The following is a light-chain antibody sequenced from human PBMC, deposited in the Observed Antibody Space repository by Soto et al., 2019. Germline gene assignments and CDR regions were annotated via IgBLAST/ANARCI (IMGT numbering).Light chain of an antibody. V-gene: IGKV1-5*01. Sequence: DIQMTQSPSTRSASGGDRVTITCRASQSISSWLAWYQQKPGKAPKLLIYDASSLESGVPSRFSGSGSGTEFTLTISSLQPDDFATYYCQQYNSYSPVTFGQGTKVDIK. J-gene: IGKJ1*01. CDR1: QSISSW. CDR2: DAS. CDR3: QQYNSYSPVT.